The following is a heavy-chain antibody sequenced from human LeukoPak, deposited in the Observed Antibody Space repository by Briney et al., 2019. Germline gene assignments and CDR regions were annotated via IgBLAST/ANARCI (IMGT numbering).Heavy chain of an antibody. D-gene: IGHD6-13*01. CDR1: GGSFSGYY. J-gene: IGHJ2*01. CDR3: AGSSSWYATGYFDL. V-gene: IGHV4-34*01. Sequence: PSETLSLPCAVYGGSFSGYYWSWIRQPPGKGLGWVGEINHSGSTNYNPSLKSRVTISVDTSKNQFSLKLSSVTAADTAVYYCAGSSSWYATGYFDLWGRGTLVTVSS. CDR2: INHSGST.